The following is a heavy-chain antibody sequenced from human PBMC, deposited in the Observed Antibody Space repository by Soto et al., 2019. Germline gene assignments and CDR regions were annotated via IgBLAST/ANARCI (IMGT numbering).Heavy chain of an antibody. CDR3: AKARYNWNYPNLYFDY. V-gene: IGHV3-23*01. D-gene: IGHD1-7*01. CDR1: GFTFSSYA. J-gene: IGHJ4*02. CDR2: ISGSGGST. Sequence: GGSLRLSCAASGFTFSSYAMSWVRQAPGKGLEWVSAISGSGGSTYYADSVKGRFTISRDNSKNTLYLQMNSLRAEDTAVYYCAKARYNWNYPNLYFDYWGQGTLVTVSS.